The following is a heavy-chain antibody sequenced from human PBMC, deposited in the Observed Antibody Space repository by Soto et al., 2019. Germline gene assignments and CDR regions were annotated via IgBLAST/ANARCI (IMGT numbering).Heavy chain of an antibody. CDR3: ARVPSSSGRAHFDY. V-gene: IGHV3-30-3*01. CDR1: GFTFSSYA. D-gene: IGHD2-15*01. CDR2: ISYDGSNK. J-gene: IGHJ4*02. Sequence: QVQLVESGGGVVQPGRSLRLSCAASGFTFSSYAMHWVRQAPGKGLEWVAVISYDGSNKYYADSVKGRFTISRDNSXNTLYLQMNSLRVEDTAVYYCARVPSSSGRAHFDYWGQGTLVTVSS.